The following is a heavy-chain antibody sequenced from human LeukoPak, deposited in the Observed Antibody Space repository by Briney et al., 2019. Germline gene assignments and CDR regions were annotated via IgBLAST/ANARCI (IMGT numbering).Heavy chain of an antibody. CDR3: ARGGNSWYADY. Sequence: SETLSLTCTVSGGSISSYYWSWIRQPPEKGLEWIGYIHYSGSTSYNPSLKSRVTMSVDTSNNQFSLKVSSVTAADTAVYYCARGGNSWYADYWGQGTLVTVSS. CDR2: IHYSGST. CDR1: GGSISSYY. J-gene: IGHJ4*02. D-gene: IGHD6-13*01. V-gene: IGHV4-59*01.